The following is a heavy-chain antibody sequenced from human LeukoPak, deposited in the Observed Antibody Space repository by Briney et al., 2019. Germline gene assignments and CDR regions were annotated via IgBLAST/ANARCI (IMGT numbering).Heavy chain of an antibody. CDR1: GYTFTGYY. D-gene: IGHD3-16*02. CDR2: INPNTGGT. J-gene: IGHJ3*02. Sequence: ASVKVSCKASGYTFTGYYMHWVRQAPGQGLEWMGWINPNTGGTNYAQKFQGRVTVTRDTSISTAYMELSGLISDDTALYYCARALFEWGSYRDAFDMWGQGTMVTVSS. V-gene: IGHV1-2*02. CDR3: ARALFEWGSYRDAFDM.